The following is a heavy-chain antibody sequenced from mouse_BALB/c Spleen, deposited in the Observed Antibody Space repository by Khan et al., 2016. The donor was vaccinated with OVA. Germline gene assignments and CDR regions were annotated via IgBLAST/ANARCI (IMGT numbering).Heavy chain of an antibody. CDR1: GYSFTGYF. CDR2: INPHIGET. CDR3: ARTYGSDFDN. D-gene: IGHD1-1*01. V-gene: IGHV1-20*01. Sequence: VQLQQSGPELVKPGASVKISCKASGYSFTGYFMNWVMQSHGKSLEWIGRINPHIGETFYNQKFTGKATLTVDESSSTAHMELRSLTSEDAEVYYCARTYGSDFDNWGQGTTLTVSS. J-gene: IGHJ2*01.